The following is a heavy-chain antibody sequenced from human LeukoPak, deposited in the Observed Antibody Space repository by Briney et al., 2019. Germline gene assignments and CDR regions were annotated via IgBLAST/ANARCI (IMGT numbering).Heavy chain of an antibody. Sequence: SETLSLTCAVYGGSFSGYYWSSIRQPAGKGLEWIGRIYTSGSTNYNPSLKSRVTISVDTSKNQFSLKLSSVTAADTAVYYCARQNFDWLLSPFDYWGQGTLVTVSS. J-gene: IGHJ4*02. D-gene: IGHD3-9*01. CDR1: GGSFSGYY. CDR3: ARQNFDWLLSPFDY. CDR2: IYTSGST. V-gene: IGHV4-59*10.